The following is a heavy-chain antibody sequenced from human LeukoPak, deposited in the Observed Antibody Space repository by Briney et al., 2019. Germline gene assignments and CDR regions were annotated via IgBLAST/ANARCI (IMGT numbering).Heavy chain of an antibody. J-gene: IGHJ4*02. D-gene: IGHD6-19*01. V-gene: IGHV3-48*03. CDR2: ISSSGSTI. CDR1: GFTFSSYE. CDR3: ARRSGIAVAGAFDY. Sequence: GGSLRLSCAASGFTFSSYEMNWVRQAPGNGLEWVSYISSSGSTIYYADSVKGRFTISRDNAKNSLYLQMNSLRAEDTAVYYCARRSGIAVAGAFDYWGQGTLVTVSS.